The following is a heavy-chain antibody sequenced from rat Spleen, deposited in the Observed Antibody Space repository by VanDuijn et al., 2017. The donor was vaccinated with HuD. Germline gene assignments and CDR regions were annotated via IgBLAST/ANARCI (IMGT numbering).Heavy chain of an antibody. CDR2: MWRSGST. CDR3: ARDENGYLYLWFAY. Sequence: QVQLKESGPGLVQPSQTLSLTCTVSGFSLSNYSVHWVRQPPGKGLEWVGVMWRSGSTEYNSALKSRLSITKDTSKSQVFLEMNSLQTEDTATYYCARDENGYLYLWFAYWGQGTLVTVSS. D-gene: IGHD1-2*01. V-gene: IGHV2-41*01. CDR1: GFSLSNYS. J-gene: IGHJ3*01.